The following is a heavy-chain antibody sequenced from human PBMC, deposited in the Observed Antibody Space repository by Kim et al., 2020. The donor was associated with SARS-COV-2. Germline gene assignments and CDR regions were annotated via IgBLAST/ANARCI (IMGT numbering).Heavy chain of an antibody. V-gene: IGHV3-23*03. Sequence: ADPETGPFTISRDNSKNKMYLQMNSLRAEDTAVYYCAKGRDDYVWGSFDYWGQGTLVTVSS. CDR3: AKGRDDYVWGSFDY. D-gene: IGHD3-16*01. J-gene: IGHJ4*02.